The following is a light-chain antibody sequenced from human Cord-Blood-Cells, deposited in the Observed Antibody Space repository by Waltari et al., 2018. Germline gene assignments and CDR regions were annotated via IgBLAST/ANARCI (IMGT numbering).Light chain of an antibody. CDR2: DVS. Sequence: QSALTQPRSVSGSPGQSVTISCTGTSSDVGGYNYVSWYQQHPGKAPKLMIHDVSKRRSGVPDRFSGSKSGNTASLTISGLQAEDEADYYCCSYAGSYTSYVVFGGGTKLTVL. CDR1: SSDVGGYNY. V-gene: IGLV2-11*01. CDR3: CSYAGSYTSYVV. J-gene: IGLJ2*01.